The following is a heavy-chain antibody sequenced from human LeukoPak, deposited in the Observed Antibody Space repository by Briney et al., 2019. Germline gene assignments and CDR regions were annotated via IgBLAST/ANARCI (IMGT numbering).Heavy chain of an antibody. V-gene: IGHV3-48*04. CDR1: GFTFSSYS. CDR2: ISSSSSTI. Sequence: GGSLRLSCAASGFTFSSYSMNWVRQAPGKGLEWVSYISSSSSTIYYADSVKGRFTISRDNAKNSLYLQMNSLRAEDTAVYYCARDFRTEGSSWYYYYGMDVWGQGTTVTVSS. CDR3: ARDFRTEGSSWYYYYGMDV. J-gene: IGHJ6*02. D-gene: IGHD6-13*01.